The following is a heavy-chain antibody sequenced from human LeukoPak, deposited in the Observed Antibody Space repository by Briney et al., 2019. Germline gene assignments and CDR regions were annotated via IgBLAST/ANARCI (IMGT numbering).Heavy chain of an antibody. J-gene: IGHJ4*02. CDR2: ISGSGGST. V-gene: IGHV3-23*01. CDR3: AKDMITFGGVIVKYFDY. D-gene: IGHD3-16*02. CDR1: GFTFSSYS. Sequence: PGGSLRLSCAASGFTFSSYSMNWVRQAPGKGLEWVSAISGSGGSTYYADSVKGRFTISRDNSKNTLYQQMNSLRAEDTAVYYCAKDMITFGGVIVKYFDYWGQGTLVTVSS.